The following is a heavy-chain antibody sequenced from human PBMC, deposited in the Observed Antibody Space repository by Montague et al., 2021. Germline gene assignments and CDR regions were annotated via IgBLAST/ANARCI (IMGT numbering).Heavy chain of an antibody. J-gene: IGHJ5*02. D-gene: IGHD2-15*01. CDR2: IYYNGGT. Sequence: SETLSLTCTVSGGSTSSTSYYWGWIRQPPGKELEFIGEIYYNGGTYHNPSLKSRVTVSIDTSKNQFSLKLISVTAADTAVYFCARSRYCTGGSCYSGFDPCGQGTLVTV. CDR3: ARSRYCTGGSCYSGFDP. V-gene: IGHV4-39*01. CDR1: GGSTSSTSYY.